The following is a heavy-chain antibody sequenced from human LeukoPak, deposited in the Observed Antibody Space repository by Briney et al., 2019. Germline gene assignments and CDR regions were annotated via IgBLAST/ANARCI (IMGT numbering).Heavy chain of an antibody. CDR3: ARGATNDFWSGYGWFDP. CDR1: GFTFNSYT. D-gene: IGHD3-3*01. V-gene: IGHV3-30-3*01. CDR2: MSHDGSNI. Sequence: GGSLRLSCAASGFTFNSYTLHWVRQAPGKGPEWVALMSHDGSNIFYAKSVKGRFTISRDNSKNTLYLQMNNLRAEDTAVYSCARGATNDFWSGYGWFDPWGQGTLVTVSS. J-gene: IGHJ5*02.